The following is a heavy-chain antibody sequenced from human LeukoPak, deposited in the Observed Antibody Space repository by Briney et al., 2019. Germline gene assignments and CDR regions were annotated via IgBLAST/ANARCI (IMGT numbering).Heavy chain of an antibody. V-gene: IGHV4-34*01. Sequence: SETLSLTCAVYGGSFSGYYWSWIRQPPGKGLEWIWEINHSGSTNYNPSLKSRVTISVDTSKNQFSLKLSSVTAADTAVYYCARRRYSSGWSFDYWGQGTLVTVSS. CDR1: GGSFSGYY. CDR2: INHSGST. D-gene: IGHD6-19*01. J-gene: IGHJ4*02. CDR3: ARRRYSSGWSFDY.